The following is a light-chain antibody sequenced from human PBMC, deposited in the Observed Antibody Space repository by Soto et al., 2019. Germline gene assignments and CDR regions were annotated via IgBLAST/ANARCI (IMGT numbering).Light chain of an antibody. CDR3: AAWDDSLSGVV. Sequence: QSVLTQPPSASGTPGQRVTISCSGSSSNIGNNYVYWYQQFPGTAPKLLIYMNDRRPSGVPDRFSGSKSGTSASLAISGLRSEDEADYYCAAWDDSLSGVVFGGGTKLTVL. J-gene: IGLJ2*01. CDR2: MND. CDR1: SSNIGNNY. V-gene: IGLV1-47*01.